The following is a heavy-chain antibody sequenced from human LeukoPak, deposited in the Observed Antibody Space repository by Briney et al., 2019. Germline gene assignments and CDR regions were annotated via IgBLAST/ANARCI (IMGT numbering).Heavy chain of an antibody. V-gene: IGHV4-39*07. CDR2: IYYSGST. D-gene: IGHD3-22*01. J-gene: IGHJ5*02. CDR1: GGSISSSSYY. Sequence: SETLSLTCTVSGGSISSSSYYWGWTRQPPGKGLEWIGSIYYSGSTYYHPSLKSRVTISVDTSKNQFSLKLSSVTAADTAVYYCARDVNRRALVVVISNWFDPWGQGTLVTVSS. CDR3: ARDVNRRALVVVISNWFDP.